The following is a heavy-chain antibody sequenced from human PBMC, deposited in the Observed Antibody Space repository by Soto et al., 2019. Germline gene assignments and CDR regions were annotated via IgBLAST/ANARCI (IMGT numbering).Heavy chain of an antibody. J-gene: IGHJ3*02. Sequence: SETLSLTCTVSGGSISSYYWSWIRQPAGKGLEWIGRIYTSGSTNYNPSLKSRVTMSVDTSKNQFSLKLSSVTAADTAVYYCARGFKDIVVVVAANAFDIWGQGAMVTVSS. CDR1: GGSISSYY. CDR3: ARGFKDIVVVVAANAFDI. D-gene: IGHD2-15*01. CDR2: IYTSGST. V-gene: IGHV4-4*07.